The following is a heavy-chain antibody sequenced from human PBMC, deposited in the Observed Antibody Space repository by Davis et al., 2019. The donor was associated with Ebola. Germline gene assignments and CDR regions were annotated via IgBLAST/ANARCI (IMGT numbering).Heavy chain of an antibody. Sequence: LRLSCTVSGGSISSGDYYWSWIRQPPGKGLEWIGYIYYSGSTYYNPSLKSRVTISVDTSKNQFSLKLSSVTAADTAVYYCAREPAASHLTDYYYYGMDVWGQGTTVTVSS. CDR3: AREPAASHLTDYYYYGMDV. D-gene: IGHD2-2*01. CDR1: GGSISSGDYY. J-gene: IGHJ6*02. CDR2: IYYSGST. V-gene: IGHV4-30-4*01.